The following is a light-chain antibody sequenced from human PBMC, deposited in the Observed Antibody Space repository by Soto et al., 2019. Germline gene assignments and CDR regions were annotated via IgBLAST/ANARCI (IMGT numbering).Light chain of an antibody. CDR3: QQRTIWPT. CDR2: DDS. V-gene: IGKV3-11*01. CDR1: QSVSRY. Sequence: EIVLTQSPATLSLSPGERATLSCRASQSVSRYLAWYQQKPGQAPRLLIYDDSNRASGTPARFSGSGSGTDFTLTISSLDPEDFAVYYCQQRTIWPTFGGGTKVEIK. J-gene: IGKJ4*01.